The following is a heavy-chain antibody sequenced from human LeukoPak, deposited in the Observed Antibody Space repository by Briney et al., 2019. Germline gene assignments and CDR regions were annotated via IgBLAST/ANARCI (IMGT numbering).Heavy chain of an antibody. CDR2: IYYSGST. CDR3: ASHVFKKATMKGREVDY. V-gene: IGHV4-61*01. CDR1: GGSISSGSYY. J-gene: IGHJ4*02. Sequence: SQTLSLTCTVSGGSISSGSYYWSWIRQPPGKGLEWIGYIYYSGSTNYNPSLKSRVTISVDTSKNQFSLKLSSVTAADTAVYYCASHVFKKATMKGREVDYWGQGTLVTVSS. D-gene: IGHD3-22*01.